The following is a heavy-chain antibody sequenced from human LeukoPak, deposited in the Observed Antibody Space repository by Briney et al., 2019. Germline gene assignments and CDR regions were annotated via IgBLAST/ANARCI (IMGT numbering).Heavy chain of an antibody. CDR1: GFTFSSFG. CDR2: IWDDGSKK. Sequence: PGGSLRLSCAASGFTFSSFGMHWVRQAPVRGLEWVAVIWDDGSKKYYADSVKARFTISRDNTKSTVYLQMDSLRAEDTALYYCARDLGRGNTPFDYWGQGTLVTASS. J-gene: IGHJ4*02. V-gene: IGHV3-33*01. D-gene: IGHD3-16*01. CDR3: ARDLGRGNTPFDY.